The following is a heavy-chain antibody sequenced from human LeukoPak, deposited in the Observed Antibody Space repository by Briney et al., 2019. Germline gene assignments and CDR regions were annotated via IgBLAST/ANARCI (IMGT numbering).Heavy chain of an antibody. Sequence: SVKVSCKASGGTFSSYAISWVRQAPGQGLEWMGGIIPIFGTANYAQKFQGRVTITADESTSTAYMELSSLRSEDTAVYYCARLSSGWYGEEDYWGQGTLVTVSS. V-gene: IGHV1-69*13. D-gene: IGHD6-19*01. CDR3: ARLSSGWYGEEDY. J-gene: IGHJ4*02. CDR1: GGTFSSYA. CDR2: IIPIFGTA.